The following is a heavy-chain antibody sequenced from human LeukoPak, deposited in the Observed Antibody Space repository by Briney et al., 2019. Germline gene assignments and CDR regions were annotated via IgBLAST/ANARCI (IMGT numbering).Heavy chain of an antibody. J-gene: IGHJ3*02. CDR2: IGSSSTI. CDR1: GFTFSSYS. Sequence: PGGSLRLSCAASGFTFSSYSMIWVRQAPGKGLEWVSYIGSSSTIYYADSVKGRFTISGDNAKNSLYLQMNSLRDEDTAVYYCARDLSGRYAFDIWGQGTMVTVSS. V-gene: IGHV3-48*02. D-gene: IGHD3-10*01. CDR3: ARDLSGRYAFDI.